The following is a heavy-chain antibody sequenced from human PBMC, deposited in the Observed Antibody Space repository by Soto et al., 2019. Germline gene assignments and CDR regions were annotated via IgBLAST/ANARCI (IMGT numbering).Heavy chain of an antibody. CDR1: GYSISSGYY. V-gene: IGHV4-38-2*01. D-gene: IGHD4-4*01. CDR3: ARPFRNYGGDWYFDL. J-gene: IGHJ2*01. Sequence: SETLSLTCAVSGYSISSGYYWGWIRQPPGKGLEWIGSIYHSGSTYYNPSLKSRVTISVDTSKNQFSLKLSSVTAADTAVYYCARPFRNYGGDWYFDLWGRGTLVTVSS. CDR2: IYHSGST.